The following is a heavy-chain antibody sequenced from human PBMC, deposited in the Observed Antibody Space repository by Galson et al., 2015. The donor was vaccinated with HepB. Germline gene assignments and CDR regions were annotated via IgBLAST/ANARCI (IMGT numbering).Heavy chain of an antibody. V-gene: IGHV1-2*04. D-gene: IGHD6-19*01. Sequence: SVKVSCKASGYTFTGYYMHWVRQAPGQGLEWMGWINPNSGGTNYAQKFQGWVTMTRDTSISTAYMELSRLRSDDTAVYYCAREEGIAVAGTGYFDYWGQGTLVTVSS. CDR3: AREEGIAVAGTGYFDY. CDR2: INPNSGGT. J-gene: IGHJ4*02. CDR1: GYTFTGYY.